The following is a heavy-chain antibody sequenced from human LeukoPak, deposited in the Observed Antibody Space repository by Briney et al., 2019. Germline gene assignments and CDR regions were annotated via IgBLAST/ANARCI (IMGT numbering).Heavy chain of an antibody. Sequence: GGSLRLSCAASGFTFSSYGMSWVRQAPGKGLEWVSAISGSGGSTYYADSVKGRFTISRDNSKNTLYLQMNSLRAEDTAVYYCAKDLGSDEVGATIAYFDYWGQGTLVTGSS. CDR1: GFTFSSYG. V-gene: IGHV3-23*01. J-gene: IGHJ4*02. CDR2: ISGSGGST. D-gene: IGHD1-26*01. CDR3: AKDLGSDEVGATIAYFDY.